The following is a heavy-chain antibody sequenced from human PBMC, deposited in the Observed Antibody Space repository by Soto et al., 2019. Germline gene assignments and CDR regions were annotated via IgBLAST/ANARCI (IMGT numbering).Heavy chain of an antibody. Sequence: LSLTCTVSGGSIISSSYYWGWIRQPPGKGLEWIGSIYYSGSTYYNPSLKSRVTISVDTSKNQFSLKLSSVTAADTAVYYCARHRGGDSFAFDIWGQGTMVTVSS. D-gene: IGHD2-21*02. CDR2: IYYSGST. V-gene: IGHV4-39*01. CDR3: ARHRGGDSFAFDI. CDR1: GGSIISSSYY. J-gene: IGHJ3*02.